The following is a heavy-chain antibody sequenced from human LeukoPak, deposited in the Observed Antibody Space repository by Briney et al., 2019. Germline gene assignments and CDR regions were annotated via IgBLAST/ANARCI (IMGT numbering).Heavy chain of an antibody. J-gene: IGHJ4*02. CDR3: AREQGGYSGYDLVFDY. CDR1: GFTFSDYY. Sequence: GGSLRLSCAASGFTFSDYYMSWIRQAPGKGLEWVSYISSSGSTQYYADSVKGRFTISRDNAKNSYLQMNSLRAEDTAVYYCAREQGGYSGYDLVFDYWGQGTLVTVSS. CDR2: ISSSGSTQ. D-gene: IGHD5-12*01. V-gene: IGHV3-11*01.